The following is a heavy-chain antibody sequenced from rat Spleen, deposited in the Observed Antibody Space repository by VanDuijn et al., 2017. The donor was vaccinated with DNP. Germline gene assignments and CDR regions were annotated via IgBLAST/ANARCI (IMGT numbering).Heavy chain of an antibody. V-gene: IGHV5-20*01. CDR3: TTDRGYYFDY. D-gene: IGHD4-3*01. CDR2: ITNSGGST. CDR1: GFTFSNYG. J-gene: IGHJ2*01. Sequence: EVQLVESGGGLVQPGRSLKLSCAASGFTFSNYGMAWVRQAPTKGLEWVASITNSGGSTYYRDSVKGRFTISRDNANGSLHLQIDSLRSEDTATYYCTTDRGYYFDYWGQGVKVTVSS.